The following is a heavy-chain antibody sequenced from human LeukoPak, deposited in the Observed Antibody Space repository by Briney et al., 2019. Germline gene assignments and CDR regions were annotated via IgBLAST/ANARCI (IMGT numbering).Heavy chain of an antibody. CDR3: AASVVVPAAMIRFDP. CDR1: GYSISSGYY. V-gene: IGHV4-38-2*01. CDR2: IYHSGST. J-gene: IGHJ5*02. Sequence: SETLSLTCAVSGYSISSGYYWGWIRQPPGKGLEWIGSIYHSGSTYYNPPLKSRVTISVDTSKNQFSLKLSSVTAADTAVYYCAASVVVPAAMIRFDPWGQGTLVTVSS. D-gene: IGHD2-2*01.